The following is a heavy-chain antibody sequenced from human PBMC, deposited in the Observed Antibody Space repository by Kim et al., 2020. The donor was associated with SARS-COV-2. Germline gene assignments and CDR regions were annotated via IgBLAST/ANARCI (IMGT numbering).Heavy chain of an antibody. V-gene: IGHV4-39*07. J-gene: IGHJ4*02. CDR3: AIYHGGCDCY. CDR1: GGSISSSSYY. D-gene: IGHD2-21*02. CDR2: IYYSGST. Sequence: SETLSLSCTVSGGSISSSSYYWVWIRQPPGQGLEWIGSIYYSGSTFYNPSLTRRATISVDMYNNQFSPKVNPVTAADTAVYYSAIYHGGCDCYGGQGILV.